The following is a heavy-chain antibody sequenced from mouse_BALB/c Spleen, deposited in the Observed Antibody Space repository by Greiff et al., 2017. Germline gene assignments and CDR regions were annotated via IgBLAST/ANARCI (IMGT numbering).Heavy chain of an antibody. V-gene: IGHV1S81*02. D-gene: IGHD2-1*01. CDR1: GYTFTSYW. CDR2: INPSNGRT. CDR3: ARRSYYGNYWYFDV. J-gene: IGHJ1*01. Sequence: QVQLKQPGAELVKPGASVKLSCKASGYTFTSYWMHWVKQRPGQGLEWIGEINPSNGRTNYNEKFKSKATLTVDKSSSTAYMQLSSLTSEDSAVYYCARRSYYGNYWYFDVWGAGTTVTVSS.